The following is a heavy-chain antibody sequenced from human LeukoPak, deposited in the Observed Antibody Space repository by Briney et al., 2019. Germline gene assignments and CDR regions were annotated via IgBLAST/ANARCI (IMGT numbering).Heavy chain of an antibody. CDR2: IYHSGST. V-gene: IGHV4-30-2*01. CDR1: GGSISSGGYS. D-gene: IGHD1-7*01. Sequence: SETLSLTCTVSGGSISSGGYSWSWIRQPPGKGLEWIGYIYHSGSTYYNPSLKSRVTISVDRSKNQFSLKLSSVTAADTAVYYCARTGTYFDYWGQGTLVTVSS. CDR3: ARTGTYFDY. J-gene: IGHJ4*02.